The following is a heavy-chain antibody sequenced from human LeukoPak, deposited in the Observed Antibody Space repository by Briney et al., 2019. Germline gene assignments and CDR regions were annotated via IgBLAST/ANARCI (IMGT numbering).Heavy chain of an antibody. CDR2: MYYSGST. V-gene: IGHV4-59*01. Sequence: SETLSLTCTVSGGSISSYYWSWIRQPPGKGLEWIGYMYYSGSTSQNPSLRGRVTISMDISKNQFSLKLSSVTAADTAVYYCARDLRTVAANSRDASDIWGQGTMVTVSS. CDR3: ARDLRTVAANSRDASDI. CDR1: GGSISSYY. J-gene: IGHJ3*02. D-gene: IGHD6-19*01.